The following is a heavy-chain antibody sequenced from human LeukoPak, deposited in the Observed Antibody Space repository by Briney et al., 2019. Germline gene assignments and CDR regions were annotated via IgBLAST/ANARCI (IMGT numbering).Heavy chain of an antibody. Sequence: PGGSLRLSCAASGFTFSSYAMHWVRQAPGKGLEWVAVISYDGSNKYYADSVKGRFTISRDNSKNTLYLQMNSLRAEDTAVYYCARDGYSSGWQDYWGQGTLVTVSS. V-gene: IGHV3-30-3*01. CDR2: ISYDGSNK. J-gene: IGHJ4*02. CDR3: ARDGYSSGWQDY. D-gene: IGHD6-19*01. CDR1: GFTFSSYA.